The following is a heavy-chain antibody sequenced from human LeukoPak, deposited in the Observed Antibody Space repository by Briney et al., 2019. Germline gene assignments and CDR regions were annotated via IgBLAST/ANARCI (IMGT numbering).Heavy chain of an antibody. CDR1: GFTFGSYE. D-gene: IGHD3-10*01. CDR3: VRVRADSGSCQEFDP. Sequence: VQPGGSLRLSCAASGFTFGSYEMNWVRQAPGKGLEWVSYISGGGETMYYADSVKGRFTTSRDNAKTSLYLQMNSLRAEDTAVYYCVRVRADSGSCQEFDPWGQGTLVTVSS. J-gene: IGHJ5*02. V-gene: IGHV3-48*03. CDR2: ISGGGETM.